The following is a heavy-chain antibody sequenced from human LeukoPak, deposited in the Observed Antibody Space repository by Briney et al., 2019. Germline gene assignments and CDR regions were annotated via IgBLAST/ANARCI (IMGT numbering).Heavy chain of an antibody. Sequence: PSETLSLTCTVSGGSISSGGYYWSWIRQHPGKGLEWIGYIYYSGSTYYNPSLKSRVTISVDTSKNQFSLKLSSVTAADTAVYYCARERGPPYYYGSGSLNGVWYFDLWGRGTLVTVSS. CDR1: GGSISSGGYY. J-gene: IGHJ2*01. D-gene: IGHD3-10*01. V-gene: IGHV4-31*03. CDR3: ARERGPPYYYGSGSLNGVWYFDL. CDR2: IYYSGST.